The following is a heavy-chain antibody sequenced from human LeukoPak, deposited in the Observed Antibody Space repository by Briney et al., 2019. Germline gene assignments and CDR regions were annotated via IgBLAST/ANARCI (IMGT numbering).Heavy chain of an antibody. Sequence: SETLSLTCAVYGGSFSGYYWSWIRQPPGKGLEWIGEINHSGSTNYNPSLKSRVTISVDTSKNQFSLKLSSVAAADTAVYYCAAVGGLRYFDWLLASRDAFDIWGQGTMVTVSS. D-gene: IGHD3-9*01. V-gene: IGHV4-34*01. J-gene: IGHJ3*02. CDR2: INHSGST. CDR3: AAVGGLRYFDWLLASRDAFDI. CDR1: GGSFSGYY.